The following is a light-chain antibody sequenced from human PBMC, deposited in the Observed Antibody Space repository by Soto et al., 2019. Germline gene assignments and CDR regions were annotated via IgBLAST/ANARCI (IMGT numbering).Light chain of an antibody. V-gene: IGKV1-5*03. CDR3: QQYHTYSWT. Sequence: DIPMTQSPSTLSSSIGDRVTISCRASQSISTWLAWYQQKPGKAPKLLIFKASSLQSGVPSRFSGTGSGTEFILTINSLQPDDFATYYCQQYHTYSWTFGQGTKVDIK. CDR1: QSISTW. CDR2: KAS. J-gene: IGKJ1*01.